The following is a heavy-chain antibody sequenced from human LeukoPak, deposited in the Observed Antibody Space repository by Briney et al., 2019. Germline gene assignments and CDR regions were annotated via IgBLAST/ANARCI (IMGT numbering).Heavy chain of an antibody. J-gene: IGHJ4*02. CDR1: GGSFSGYY. Sequence: NPSETLSLTCAVYGGSFSGYYWSWIRQPPGKGLEWIGEINHSGSTNYNPSLKSRVTISVDTSKNQFSLRLSSVTAADTAVYYCARGRGGATYFDYWGQGTLVTVSS. CDR2: INHSGST. V-gene: IGHV4-34*01. CDR3: ARGRGGATYFDY. D-gene: IGHD1-26*01.